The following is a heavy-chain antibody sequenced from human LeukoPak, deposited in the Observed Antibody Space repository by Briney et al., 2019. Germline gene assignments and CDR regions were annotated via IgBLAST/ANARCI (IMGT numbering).Heavy chain of an antibody. J-gene: IGHJ4*02. CDR3: ARDVQYDSSGYTFHF. D-gene: IGHD3-22*01. CDR1: GFTFDNYA. CDR2: ISWKGGSI. V-gene: IGHV3-9*01. Sequence: GGSLRLSCAASGFTFDNYAMHWVRQPPGKGLEWVSGISWKGGSIGYADSVKGRFTISRDNAKNSLYLQMNSLRVEETAVYYCARDVQYDSSGYTFHFWGQGILVTVSS.